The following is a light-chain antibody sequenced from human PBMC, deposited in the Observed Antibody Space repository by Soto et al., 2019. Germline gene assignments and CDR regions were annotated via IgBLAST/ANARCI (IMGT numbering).Light chain of an antibody. J-gene: IGLJ1*01. V-gene: IGLV2-14*01. CDR3: SSYTSSSTPYV. Sequence: QSVLTQPASVSGSPGQSITIPCTGTSSDVGGYNYVSWYQQHPGKAPKLMIYEVSNRPSGVSNRFSGSKSGNTASLTISGLQAEDEADYYCSSYTSSSTPYVLGTGTKVTVL. CDR1: SSDVGGYNY. CDR2: EVS.